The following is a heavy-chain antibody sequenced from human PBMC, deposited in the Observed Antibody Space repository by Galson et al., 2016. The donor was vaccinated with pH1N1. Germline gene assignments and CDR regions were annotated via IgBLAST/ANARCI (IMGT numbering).Heavy chain of an antibody. D-gene: IGHD6-25*01. CDR3: AREIAAACSY. CDR1: GFTFSSYW. CDR2: INQDGSVK. J-gene: IGHJ4*02. Sequence: SLRLSCAASGFTFSSYWMSWVRQAPGKGLEWVANINQDGSVKYYVDPVKGRFTISRDNAKNSVDLQMNSLSAEDTAVYYCAREIAAACSYWGQGTLVTVSS. V-gene: IGHV3-7*01.